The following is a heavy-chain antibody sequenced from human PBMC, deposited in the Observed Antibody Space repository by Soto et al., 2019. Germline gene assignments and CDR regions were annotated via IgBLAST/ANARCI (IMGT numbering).Heavy chain of an antibody. J-gene: IGHJ3*02. CDR3: ARGAAFYYGGPEDI. CDR2: ISCDASNK. Sequence: GGSLRRSCAASGFTLSSYDMHWVRQAPGKGPERVTLISCDASNKYYGYSVKRRLSISRDNSKNTRIHQMNHLRYEDTAVYYCARGAAFYYGGPEDIWGQGTMVAVSS. V-gene: IGHV3-30*14. D-gene: IGHD4-17*01. CDR1: GFTLSSYD.